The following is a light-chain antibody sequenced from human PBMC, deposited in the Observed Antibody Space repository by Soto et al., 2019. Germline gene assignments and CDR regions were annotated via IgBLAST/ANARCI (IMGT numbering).Light chain of an antibody. CDR3: QQATTFPLT. CDR1: QAFSNL. Sequence: DIQMTPSPSSLSASVGDRVIITCRASQAFSNLLAWYQQKPGKGPKLLIYGASTLQGGVPSRFSGSESGTDFTLTISSVQPEDFATYYCQQATTFPLTFGGGTKVDIK. V-gene: IGKV1-12*01. CDR2: GAS. J-gene: IGKJ4*01.